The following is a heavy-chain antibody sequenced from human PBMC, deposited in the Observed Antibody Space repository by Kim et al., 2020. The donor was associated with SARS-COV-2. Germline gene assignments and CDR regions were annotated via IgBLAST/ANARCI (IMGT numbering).Heavy chain of an antibody. V-gene: IGHV4-39*07. CDR2: VYYSGST. J-gene: IGHJ4*01. Sequence: SETLSLTCTVPGGSISSSRYYWGRIRQPPGKGLDWIGSVYYSGSTHYNPSLKSRDTISVDTSKHQFSLNLSSVTAADTAVYYCAREDRYRGYDTPYYFY. CDR1: GGSISSSRYY. D-gene: IGHD5-12*01. CDR3: AREDRYRGYDTPYYFY.